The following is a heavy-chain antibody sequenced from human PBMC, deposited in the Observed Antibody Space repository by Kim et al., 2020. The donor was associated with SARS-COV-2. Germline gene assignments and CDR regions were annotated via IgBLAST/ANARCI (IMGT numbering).Heavy chain of an antibody. V-gene: IGHV3-72*01. CDR3: TRYIGGSTPGLDV. Sequence: EYAASVEGRFTISRDNSKNLGYLQMNSLKTEDTAVYYCTRYIGGSTPGLDVWGQGTTVTVSS. J-gene: IGHJ6*02. D-gene: IGHD1-26*01.